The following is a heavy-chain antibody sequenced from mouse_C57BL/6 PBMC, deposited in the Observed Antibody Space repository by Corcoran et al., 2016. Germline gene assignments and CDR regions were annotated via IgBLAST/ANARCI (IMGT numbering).Heavy chain of an antibody. J-gene: IGHJ2*01. CDR2: INTYSGVP. Sequence: QIQLVQSGPELKKPGETVKISCKASGYTFTTYGMSWVKQAPGKGLKWMGWINTYSGVPTYADDFKGRFAFSLETSASTAYLQINNLKNEDTATYFGARMGGLDGYYLDYWGQGTTLTVSS. CDR3: ARMGGLDGYYLDY. CDR1: GYTFTTYG. V-gene: IGHV9-3*01. D-gene: IGHD2-3*01.